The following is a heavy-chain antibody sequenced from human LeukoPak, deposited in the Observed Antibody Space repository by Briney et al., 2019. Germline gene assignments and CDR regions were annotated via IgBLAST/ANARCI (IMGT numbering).Heavy chain of an antibody. D-gene: IGHD5-12*01. CDR3: AKRIVATTKIDY. CDR1: GFTFSSYA. CDR2: ISGSGGST. J-gene: IGHJ4*02. V-gene: IGHV3-23*01. Sequence: GGSLRLSCAASGFTFSSYAMSWVRQAPGKGLEWVSAISGSGGSTYYADSVKGRFTISRDNSKNTLYLQMNSLRGEDTAVYYCAKRIVATTKIDYWGQETLVTVSS.